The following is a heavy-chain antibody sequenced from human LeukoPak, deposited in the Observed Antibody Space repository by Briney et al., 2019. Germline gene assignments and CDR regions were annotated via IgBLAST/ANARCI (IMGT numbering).Heavy chain of an antibody. Sequence: ASVKVSCKASGYTFTGYYMHWVRQAPGQGLERMGWINPNSGGTNYAQKFQGRVTMTRDTSISTAYMELSRLRSDDTAVYYCARDPYVDIVATIRNWFDPWGQGTLVTVSS. CDR2: INPNSGGT. D-gene: IGHD5-12*01. CDR1: GYTFTGYY. CDR3: ARDPYVDIVATIRNWFDP. J-gene: IGHJ5*02. V-gene: IGHV1-2*02.